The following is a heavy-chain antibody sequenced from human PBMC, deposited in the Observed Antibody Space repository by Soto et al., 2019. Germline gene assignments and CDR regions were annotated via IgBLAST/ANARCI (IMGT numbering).Heavy chain of an antibody. Sequence: EVQLVESGGGLVQPGGSLRLSCAASGFTFSSYWMSWVRQAPGKGLEWVANIKQDGSEKYYVDSVKGRFTISRDNAKNSLYLQMNRLRAEDTAVYYCARFSWHYYYYGMDVWGQGTTVTVSS. V-gene: IGHV3-7*01. CDR3: ARFSWHYYYYGMDV. CDR2: IKQDGSEK. J-gene: IGHJ6*02. CDR1: GFTFSSYW.